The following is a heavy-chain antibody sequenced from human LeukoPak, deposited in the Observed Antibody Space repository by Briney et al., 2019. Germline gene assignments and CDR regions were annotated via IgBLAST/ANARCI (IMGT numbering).Heavy chain of an antibody. Sequence: GGSLRLSCTVSGFTFSSYGMHWVRQAPGKGLEWLAVIPYDGSNKYYADSVKGRFTISRDNSKNTLFLQMNSLRAEDTAVYYCAKNRVPTAITPDSWGQGTLVTVSS. CDR1: GFTFSSYG. J-gene: IGHJ5*01. D-gene: IGHD2-2*02. CDR3: AKNRVPTAITPDS. V-gene: IGHV3-30*18. CDR2: IPYDGSNK.